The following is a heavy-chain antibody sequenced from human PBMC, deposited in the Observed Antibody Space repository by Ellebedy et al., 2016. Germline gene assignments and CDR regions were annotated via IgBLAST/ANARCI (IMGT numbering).Heavy chain of an antibody. CDR1: GFTFSSYS. J-gene: IGHJ6*02. D-gene: IGHD2-15*01. CDR2: ISSSSSYI. Sequence: GESLKISCAASGFTFSSYSMNWVRQAPGKGLEWVSSISSSSSYIFYADSVKGRFTISRDNAKNSLYLQMNSLRAEDTAVYYCARPSRYCSGGSCYFPLDYSYYYGMDVWGQGTTVTVSS. CDR3: ARPSRYCSGGSCYFPLDYSYYYGMDV. V-gene: IGHV3-21*01.